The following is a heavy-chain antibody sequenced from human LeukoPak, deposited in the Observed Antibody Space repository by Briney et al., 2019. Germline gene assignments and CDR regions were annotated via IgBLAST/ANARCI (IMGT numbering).Heavy chain of an antibody. J-gene: IGHJ3*02. Sequence: GGSLRLSCAASGFTFSSYEMNWVRQAPGKGLEWVSYISSSGSTIYYADSVKGRFTISRDNAKNSLYLQMNSLRAEDTAVYHCAKSTSTTVAPHDSFDIWGQGTMVTVSS. CDR1: GFTFSSYE. CDR2: ISSSGSTI. CDR3: AKSTSTTVAPHDSFDI. D-gene: IGHD4-23*01. V-gene: IGHV3-48*03.